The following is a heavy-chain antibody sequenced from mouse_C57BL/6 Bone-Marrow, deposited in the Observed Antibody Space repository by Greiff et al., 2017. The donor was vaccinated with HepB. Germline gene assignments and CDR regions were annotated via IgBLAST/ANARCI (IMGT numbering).Heavy chain of an antibody. V-gene: IGHV1-85*01. CDR1: GYTFTSYD. CDR3: ARSGDYTWFAY. D-gene: IGHD2-4*01. CDR2: IYPRDGST. J-gene: IGHJ3*01. Sequence: VQGVESGPELVKPGASVKLSCKASGYTFTSYDINWVKQRPGQGLEWIGWIYPRDGSTKYNEKFKGKATLTVDTSSSTAYMELHSLTSEDSAVYFCARSGDYTWFAYWGQGTLVTVSA.